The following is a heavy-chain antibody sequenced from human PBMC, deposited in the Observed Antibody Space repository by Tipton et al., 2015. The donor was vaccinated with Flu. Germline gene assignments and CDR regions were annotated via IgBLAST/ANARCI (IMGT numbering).Heavy chain of an antibody. CDR1: GYSISSGYY. V-gene: IGHV4-31*01. J-gene: IGHJ4*02. Sequence: TLSLTCTVSGYSISSGYYWGWIRQPPGKGLEWIGYIYDSGSPNYNPSLKSLVTISMDTSKNQLSLRLSSVTAADTAIYYCARGGGYYDGSGYAFDYWGQGILVTVSS. CDR3: ARGGGYYDGSGYAFDY. D-gene: IGHD3-22*01. CDR2: IYDSGSP.